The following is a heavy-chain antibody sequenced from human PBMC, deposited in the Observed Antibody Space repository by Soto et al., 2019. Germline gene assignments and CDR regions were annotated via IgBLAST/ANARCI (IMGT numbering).Heavy chain of an antibody. CDR1: GGSISSSSYY. CDR3: ARITYCSGGSCPPTWFDP. V-gene: IGHV4-39*01. D-gene: IGHD2-15*01. Sequence: SETLSLTCPVSGGSISSSSYYWGWIRQPPGKGLEWIGSIYYSGSTYYNPSLKSRVTISVDTSKNQFSLKLSSVTAADTAVYYCARITYCSGGSCPPTWFDPWGQGTLVTVSS. J-gene: IGHJ5*02. CDR2: IYYSGST.